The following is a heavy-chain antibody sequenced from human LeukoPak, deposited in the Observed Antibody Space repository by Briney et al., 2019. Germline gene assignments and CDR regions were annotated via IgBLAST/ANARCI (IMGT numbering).Heavy chain of an antibody. Sequence: SETLSLTCTVSGYSISRGYYWGWIRQPPGKGLEWIGTIYHSGFTYYNPSLKSRVTISVDTSKNRFSLKLSSVTAADTAVYYCARGCRDGYSNYWYFDLWGRGTLVTVSS. CDR3: ARGCRDGYSNYWYFDL. D-gene: IGHD5-24*01. CDR1: GYSISRGYY. J-gene: IGHJ2*01. CDR2: IYHSGFT. V-gene: IGHV4-38-2*02.